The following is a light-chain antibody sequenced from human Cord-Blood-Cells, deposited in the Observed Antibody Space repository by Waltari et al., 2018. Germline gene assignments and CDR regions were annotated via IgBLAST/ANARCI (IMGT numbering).Light chain of an antibody. CDR2: LGS. V-gene: IGKV2-28*01. CDR1: QSLLHSNGYNY. CDR3: MQALQTPYT. Sequence: LITRSPHSLPVTPVASASTSCRSSQSLLHSNGYNYLDWYLQKPGQSPQLLIYLGSNRASGVPDRFSGSGSGTDFTLKISRVEAEDVGVYYCMQALQTPYTFGQGTKLEIK. J-gene: IGKJ2*01.